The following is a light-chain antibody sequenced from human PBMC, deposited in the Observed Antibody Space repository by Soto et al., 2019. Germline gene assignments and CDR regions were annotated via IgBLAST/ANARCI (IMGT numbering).Light chain of an antibody. CDR3: SSYAGSNNFV. V-gene: IGLV2-8*01. Sequence: VLTQPPSASGSPGESVTISCTGTSSDVGGYNYVSWYQQHPGKAPKLMIYEVSERPSGVPDRFSGSKSSNTASLTVSGLQAEDEADYYCSSYAGSNNFVFGTGTKVTVL. CDR2: EVS. J-gene: IGLJ1*01. CDR1: SSDVGGYNY.